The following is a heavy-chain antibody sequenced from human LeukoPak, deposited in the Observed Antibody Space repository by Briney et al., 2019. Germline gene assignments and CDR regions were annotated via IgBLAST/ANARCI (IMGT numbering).Heavy chain of an antibody. CDR3: ATGESSPNRYGMDV. CDR2: FDPEDGET. Sequence: ASVKVSCKVSGYTLTELSMHWVRQAPGKGLEWMGGFDPEDGETIYAQKFQGRVTMTEDTSTDTAYMELSSLRSEDTAVYYCATGESSPNRYGMDVWGQGTLVTVSS. V-gene: IGHV1-24*01. CDR1: GYTLTELS. D-gene: IGHD2-2*01. J-gene: IGHJ6*02.